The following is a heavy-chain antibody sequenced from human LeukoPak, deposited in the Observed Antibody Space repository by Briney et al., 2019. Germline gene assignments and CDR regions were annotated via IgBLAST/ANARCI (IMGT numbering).Heavy chain of an antibody. CDR2: IYYSGST. D-gene: IGHD1-14*01. CDR3: ARASLRIQPNYNWFDP. Sequence: SETLSLTCTVSGGSISSYYWSWIRQPPGKGLECIGYIYYSGSTNYNPSLKSRVTISVDTSKNQFSLKLSSVTAADTAVYYCARASLRIQPNYNWFDPSRQGTLVTVSS. V-gene: IGHV4-59*01. CDR1: GGSISSYY. J-gene: IGHJ5*02.